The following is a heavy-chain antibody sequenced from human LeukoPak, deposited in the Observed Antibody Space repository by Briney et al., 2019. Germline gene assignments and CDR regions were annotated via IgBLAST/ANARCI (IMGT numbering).Heavy chain of an antibody. V-gene: IGHV4-4*07. Sequence: PSETLSLTCTVSGGSISSYYWSWFRQPAGKGLEWIGRIYTSGSTNYNPSLKSRVTMSVDTSKNQFSLKLSSVTAADTAVYYCARDQVDCSSTSCYEYYYYMDVWGKGTTVTVSS. J-gene: IGHJ6*03. CDR3: ARDQVDCSSTSCYEYYYYMDV. CDR1: GGSISSYY. D-gene: IGHD2-2*01. CDR2: IYTSGST.